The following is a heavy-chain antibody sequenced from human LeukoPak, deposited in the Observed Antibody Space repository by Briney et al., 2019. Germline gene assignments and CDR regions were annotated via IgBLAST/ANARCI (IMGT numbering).Heavy chain of an antibody. D-gene: IGHD3-22*01. J-gene: IGHJ4*02. Sequence: GGSLRLSCAASGFTFSSYAMSWVRQAPGKGLEWVSAISGSGGSTYYADSVKGRFTISRDNSKNTLYLQMNSLRAEDTAVYYCAKDGTYYYDSSGYYWLDYWGQGTLVTVSS. CDR1: GFTFSSYA. CDR3: AKDGTYYYDSSGYYWLDY. CDR2: ISGSGGST. V-gene: IGHV3-23*01.